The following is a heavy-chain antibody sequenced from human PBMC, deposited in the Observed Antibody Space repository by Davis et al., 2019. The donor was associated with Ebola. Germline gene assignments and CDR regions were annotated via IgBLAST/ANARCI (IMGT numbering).Heavy chain of an antibody. J-gene: IGHJ6*02. V-gene: IGHV3-7*01. CDR1: GFTFSSYW. D-gene: IGHD3-9*01. CDR2: IKQDGGEK. Sequence: GESLKISCAASGFTFSSYWMSWVRQAPGKGLEWVANIKQDGGEKYYVDSVKGRFTISRDNSKNTLYLQMNSLRAEDTAVYYCAGEGLDWSYYYGMDVWGQGTTVTVSS. CDR3: AGEGLDWSYYYGMDV.